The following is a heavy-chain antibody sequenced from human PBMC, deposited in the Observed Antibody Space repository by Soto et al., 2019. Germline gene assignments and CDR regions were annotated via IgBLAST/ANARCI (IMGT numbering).Heavy chain of an antibody. J-gene: IGHJ4*02. CDR2: ISGSGGST. CDR1: GFTFSSYA. CDR3: AKDQGLRFLGWLLSSGFDY. V-gene: IGHV3-23*01. D-gene: IGHD3-3*01. Sequence: PGGSLRLSCAASGFTFSSYAMSWVRQAPGKGLEWVSAISGSGGSTYYADSVKGRFTISRDNSKNTLYLQMNSLRAEDTAVYYCAKDQGLRFLGWLLSSGFDYWGQGTLVTVSS.